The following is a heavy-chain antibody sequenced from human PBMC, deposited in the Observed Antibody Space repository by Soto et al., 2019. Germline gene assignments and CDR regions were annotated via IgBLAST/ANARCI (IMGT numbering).Heavy chain of an antibody. CDR1: GGSIRSNNW. CDR2: IFQSGST. V-gene: IGHV4-4*02. J-gene: IGHJ4*02. Sequence: PSETLSLTCAVSGGSIRSNNWWSWVRQPPGKGLEWIGEIFQSGSTHYNPSLKTRVSISVDNSKNQFSLKLISVTAADTAVYYSASVYSGSYSDYWGQGTLVTVSS. D-gene: IGHD1-26*01. CDR3: ASVYSGSYSDY.